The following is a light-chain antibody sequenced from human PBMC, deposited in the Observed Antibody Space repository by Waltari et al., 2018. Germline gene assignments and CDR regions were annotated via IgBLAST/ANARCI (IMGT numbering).Light chain of an antibody. J-gene: IGKJ2*01. CDR3: QQLNSYPLVT. V-gene: IGKV1-9*01. Sequence: DIQLTQSPSFLSASAGDRVTITCRASQGISSYLAWYQQKPGKAPTLLIYAAATLQSGVPSRFSGRGSGTEFTLTISNLQPEDFATYYCQQLNSYPLVTFGQGTKLEIK. CDR1: QGISSY. CDR2: AAA.